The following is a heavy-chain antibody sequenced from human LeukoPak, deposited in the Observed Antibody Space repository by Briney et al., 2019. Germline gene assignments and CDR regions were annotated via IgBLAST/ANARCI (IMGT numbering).Heavy chain of an antibody. CDR3: ARDIVVHYYGMDV. J-gene: IGHJ6*02. CDR1: GYTFTSYG. Sequence: ASVKVSCKASGYTFTSYGISWVRQAPGQGLEWMGWINPNSGGTNYAQKFQGRVTMTRDTSISTAYMELSRLRSDDTAVYYCARDIVVHYYGMDVWGQGTTVTVSS. V-gene: IGHV1-2*02. CDR2: INPNSGGT. D-gene: IGHD1-26*01.